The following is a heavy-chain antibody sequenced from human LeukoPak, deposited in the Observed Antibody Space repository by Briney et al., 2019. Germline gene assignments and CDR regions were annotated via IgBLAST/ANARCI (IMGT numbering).Heavy chain of an antibody. CDR3: ARYSGPTIAAAGGNWFDP. D-gene: IGHD6-13*01. Sequence: ASVKVSCKASGYTFTSYGISWVRQAPGQGLEWMGWISAYNGNTNYAQKLQGRVTMTTDTSTSTAYMELRSLRSDDTAVYYCARYSGPTIAAAGGNWFDPWGQGTLVTVSS. CDR2: ISAYNGNT. J-gene: IGHJ5*02. V-gene: IGHV1-18*01. CDR1: GYTFTSYG.